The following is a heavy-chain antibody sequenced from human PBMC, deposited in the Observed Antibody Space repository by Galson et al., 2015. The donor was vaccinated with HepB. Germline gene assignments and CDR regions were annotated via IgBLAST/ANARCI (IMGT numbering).Heavy chain of an antibody. J-gene: IGHJ4*02. CDR2: ISYDGSNK. Sequence: SLRLSCAASGFTFSSYAMHWVRQAPGKGLEWVAVISYDGSNKYYADSVKGRFTISRDNSKNTLYLQMNSLRAEDTAVYYCARVIRPGPYSSGCPDYWGQGTLVTVSS. CDR1: GFTFSSYA. CDR3: ARVIRPGPYSSGCPDY. V-gene: IGHV3-30-3*01. D-gene: IGHD6-19*01.